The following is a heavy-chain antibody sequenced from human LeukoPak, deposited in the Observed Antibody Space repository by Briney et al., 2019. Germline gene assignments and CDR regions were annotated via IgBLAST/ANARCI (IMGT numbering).Heavy chain of an antibody. Sequence: GASVKVSCKASGGTFISYAISLVRQAPGQGLEWMGGIIPIFGTANYAQKFQGRVTITADESTSTAYMELSSLRSEDTAVYYCARSDDYGDYGFDYWGQGTLVTVSS. D-gene: IGHD4-17*01. CDR3: ARSDDYGDYGFDY. V-gene: IGHV1-69*01. J-gene: IGHJ4*02. CDR2: IIPIFGTA. CDR1: GGTFISYA.